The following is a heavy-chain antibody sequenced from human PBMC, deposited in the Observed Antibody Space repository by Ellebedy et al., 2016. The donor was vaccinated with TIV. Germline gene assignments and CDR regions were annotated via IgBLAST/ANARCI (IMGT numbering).Heavy chain of an antibody. V-gene: IGHV3-30*03. J-gene: IGHJ4*02. Sequence: GESLKISXIVSRFTFSYYGMNWVRQAPGKGLEWVAVMSYDGTKTYYADSVRGRFTISRDNSKKTLYLQMNSLGAEDTAVYYCVREYYYDSSGSPSFYFDYWGQGTLVTVSS. D-gene: IGHD3-22*01. CDR3: VREYYYDSSGSPSFYFDY. CDR1: RFTFSYYG. CDR2: MSYDGTKT.